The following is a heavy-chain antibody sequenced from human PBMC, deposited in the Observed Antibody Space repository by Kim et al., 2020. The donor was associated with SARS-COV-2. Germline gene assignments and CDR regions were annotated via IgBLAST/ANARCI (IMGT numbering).Heavy chain of an antibody. D-gene: IGHD2-15*01. V-gene: IGHV3-74*01. J-gene: IGHJ4*02. CDR2: INSGGSVR. CDR3: ASHISLGG. CDR1: GFTFSSYW. Sequence: GGSLRLSCAASGFTFSSYWMHWVRQVPGKGLVWVSHINSGGSVRNYADSVKGRFTISRDNAKTTLYLQMNSMRAEDTAVYYCASHISLGGWGEGTLVTVS.